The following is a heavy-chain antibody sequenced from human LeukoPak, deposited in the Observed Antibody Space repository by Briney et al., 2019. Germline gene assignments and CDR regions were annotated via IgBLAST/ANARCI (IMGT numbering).Heavy chain of an antibody. J-gene: IGHJ4*02. CDR2: INSDGSWT. CDR1: GNYW. V-gene: IGHV3-74*01. CDR3: ARDGGAVAGTRPYVDY. D-gene: IGHD6-19*01. Sequence: TGGSLRLSCAASGNYWMHWVRQAPGQGLVWVSHINSDGSWTSYADSVKGRFTISRDNSKNTLYLQMNSRRAEDTAVYYCARDGGAVAGTRPYVDYWGQGTLVTVSS.